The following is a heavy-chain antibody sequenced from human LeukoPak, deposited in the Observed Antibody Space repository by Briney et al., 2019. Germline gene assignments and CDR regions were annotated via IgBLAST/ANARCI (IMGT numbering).Heavy chain of an antibody. CDR2: IKMDERSA. Sequence: GGSLRLSCTVSGFAITNNWMYWVRQAPGRGLVWVSRIKMDERSAVYADSVKGRFIISRDNAKNTVYLQMNSLRADDTAVYYCATVFKGSSLQDYWGQGTLVTVSS. CDR3: ATVFKGSSLQDY. J-gene: IGHJ4*02. CDR1: GFAITNNW. V-gene: IGHV3-74*03. D-gene: IGHD3-10*01.